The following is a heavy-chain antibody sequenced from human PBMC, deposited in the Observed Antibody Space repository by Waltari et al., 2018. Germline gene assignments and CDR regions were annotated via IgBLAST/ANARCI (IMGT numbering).Heavy chain of an antibody. CDR1: GFTFSSYA. D-gene: IGHD6-13*01. CDR3: AKDLRASAGPY. J-gene: IGHJ4*02. V-gene: IGHV3-23*01. Sequence: EVQLLESGGGLVQPGGSLRLSCAASGFTFSSYAMSWVRQAPGKGLEWVSAIRGVGGSTSYADPGKGRFTISRDNSKNTLYLHMKNVRVDDTAMYYCAKDLRASAGPYWGQGTLVTVSS. CDR2: IRGVGGST.